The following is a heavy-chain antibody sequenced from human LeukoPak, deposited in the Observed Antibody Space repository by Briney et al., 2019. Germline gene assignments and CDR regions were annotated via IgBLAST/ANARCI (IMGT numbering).Heavy chain of an antibody. Sequence: GESLKIPXKGSGYSFTSYWIGWVRQMPGKGLEWMGIIYPGDSDTRYSPSFQGQVTISADKSISTAYLQWSSLKASDTAMYYCARRAQQDAFDIWGQGTMVTVSS. CDR2: IYPGDSDT. CDR3: ARRAQQDAFDI. J-gene: IGHJ3*02. V-gene: IGHV5-51*01. CDR1: GYSFTSYW.